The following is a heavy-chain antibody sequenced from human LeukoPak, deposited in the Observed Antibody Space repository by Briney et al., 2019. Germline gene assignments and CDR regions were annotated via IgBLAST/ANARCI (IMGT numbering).Heavy chain of an antibody. J-gene: IGHJ5*02. CDR1: GGSISTYY. CDR2: IYYSGST. Sequence: SETLSLTCTVSGGSISTYYWSWIRQPPGKGLEWIGYIYYSGSTNYNPSLRSRVTISVDTSKDQFSLKLSSVTAADTAVYYCARVDYSGYDTRGWFDPWGQGTLVTVSS. CDR3: ARVDYSGYDTRGWFDP. D-gene: IGHD5-12*01. V-gene: IGHV4-59*01.